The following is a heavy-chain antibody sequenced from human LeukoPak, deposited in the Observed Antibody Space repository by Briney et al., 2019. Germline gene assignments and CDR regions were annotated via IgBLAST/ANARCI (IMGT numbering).Heavy chain of an antibody. CDR1: GFTFSSYS. CDR2: ISSSSSYI. Sequence: GGSLRLSCAASGFTFSSYSMNWVRQAPGKGLEWVSSISSSSSYIYYADSVKGRFTISRDNAKNLLYLQMNSLRAEDTAVYYCARDAGSYDFWSGYYGLRNYYMDAWGKGTTVTVSS. J-gene: IGHJ6*03. V-gene: IGHV3-21*01. D-gene: IGHD3-3*01. CDR3: ARDAGSYDFWSGYYGLRNYYMDA.